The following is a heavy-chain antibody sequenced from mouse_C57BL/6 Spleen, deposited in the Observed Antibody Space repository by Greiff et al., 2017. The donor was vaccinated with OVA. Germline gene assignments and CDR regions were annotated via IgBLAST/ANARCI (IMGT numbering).Heavy chain of an antibody. V-gene: IGHV1-64*01. J-gene: IGHJ1*03. Sequence: QVQLQQPGAELVKPGASVKLSCKASGYTFTSYWMHWVKQRPGQGLEWIGMIHPNSGSTNYNEKFKSKATLTVDKSSSTAYMQLSSLTAEDSAVYYCARRSTTVVPTVGFDVWGTGTTVTVSS. D-gene: IGHD1-1*01. CDR2: IHPNSGST. CDR3: ARRSTTVVPTVGFDV. CDR1: GYTFTSYW.